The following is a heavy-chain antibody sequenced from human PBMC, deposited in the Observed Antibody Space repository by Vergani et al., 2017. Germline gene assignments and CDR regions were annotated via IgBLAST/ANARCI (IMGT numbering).Heavy chain of an antibody. CDR2: IYYSGST. V-gene: IGHV4-39*01. Sequence: QLQLQESGPGLVKPSETLSLTCTVSGGSISSSSYYWGWIRQPPGKGLEWIGIIYYSGSTYYNPSLKSPVTISVDTSKNQFSLKLSSVTAADTAVYYCASSYCSGGSCYSRGTAYWYFALWGGGTLVTVPS. D-gene: IGHD2-15*01. CDR3: ASSYCSGGSCYSRGTAYWYFAL. J-gene: IGHJ2*01. CDR1: GGSISSSSYY.